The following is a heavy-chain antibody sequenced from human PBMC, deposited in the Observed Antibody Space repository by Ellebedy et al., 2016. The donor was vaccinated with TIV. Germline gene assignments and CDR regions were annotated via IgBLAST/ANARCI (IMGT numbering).Heavy chain of an antibody. V-gene: IGHV3-7*03. Sequence: ESLKISCAASGFTFTNYWLSWVRQAPGKGLEWVANIKQDGSDKDYVDSVKGRFTISRDNAKNSLYLQMNSLRAEDTTVYYCAREGVGGFDYWGQGTLVTVSS. CDR2: IKQDGSDK. D-gene: IGHD3-10*01. J-gene: IGHJ4*02. CDR3: AREGVGGFDY. CDR1: GFTFTNYW.